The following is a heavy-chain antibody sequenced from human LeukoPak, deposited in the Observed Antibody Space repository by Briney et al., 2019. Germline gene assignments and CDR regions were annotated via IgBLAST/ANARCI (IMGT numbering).Heavy chain of an antibody. V-gene: IGHV3-74*01. D-gene: IGHD2-15*01. Sequence: SGGSLRLSCAASGFTFSTYWIHWVRQAPGKGLVWVSRIKSDGSTNYADSVKGRFTISRDNAKNTVSLQMNSLRPEDTGVYYCARAPSEIGGYFRHWGQGTLVTVSS. J-gene: IGHJ1*01. CDR1: GFTFSTYW. CDR3: ARAPSEIGGYFRH. CDR2: IKSDGST.